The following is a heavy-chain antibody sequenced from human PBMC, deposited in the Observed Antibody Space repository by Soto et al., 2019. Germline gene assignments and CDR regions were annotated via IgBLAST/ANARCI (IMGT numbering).Heavy chain of an antibody. CDR1: GFTFSSYA. CDR2: ISYDGSNK. V-gene: IGHV3-30-3*01. J-gene: IGHJ4*02. Sequence: GGSLRLSCAASGFTFSSYAMHWVRQAPGKGLEWVAVISYDGSNKYYADSVKGRFTISRDNSKNTLYLQMNSLRAEDTAVYYCAIDPDYYDSSGYYHHMFFDYWGQGTLVTVSS. D-gene: IGHD3-22*01. CDR3: AIDPDYYDSSGYYHHMFFDY.